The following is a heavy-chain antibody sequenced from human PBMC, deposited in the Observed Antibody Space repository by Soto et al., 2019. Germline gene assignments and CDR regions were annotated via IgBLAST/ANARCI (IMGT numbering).Heavy chain of an antibody. D-gene: IGHD5-18*01. J-gene: IGHJ4*02. CDR2: ISYDGSNK. Sequence: QVQLVESGGGVVQPGRSLRLSCAASGFTFSSYAMHWVRQAPGKGLEWVAVISYDGSNKYYADSVKGRFTISRDNSKNTLYLQMNSLRAEDTAVYYCARDRYSYGYSWRHPGYWGQGTLVTVSS. CDR1: GFTFSSYA. CDR3: ARDRYSYGYSWRHPGY. V-gene: IGHV3-30-3*01.